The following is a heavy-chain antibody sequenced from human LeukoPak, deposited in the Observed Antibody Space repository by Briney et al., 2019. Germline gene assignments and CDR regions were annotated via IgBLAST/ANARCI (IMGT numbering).Heavy chain of an antibody. CDR3: ARRAVVAAAGVWYFDL. J-gene: IGHJ2*01. Sequence: SSETLSLTCTVSGGSISSNYWSWIRQPPGKGLEWIAYMSNSGSTYYNPSLKSRVTMSVDTSKNQFSLKLSSVTAADTAVYYCARRAVVAAAGVWYFDLWGRGTLVTVSS. CDR2: MSNSGST. V-gene: IGHV4-59*12. CDR1: GGSISSNY. D-gene: IGHD6-13*01.